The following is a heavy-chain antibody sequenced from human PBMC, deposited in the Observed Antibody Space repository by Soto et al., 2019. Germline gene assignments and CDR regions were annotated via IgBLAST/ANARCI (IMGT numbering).Heavy chain of an antibody. CDR3: ARGKGMEENYFYYGLDI. J-gene: IGHJ6*02. V-gene: IGHV1-3*01. Sequence: ASVKVSCKASGYTFSTYAMHWVRQAPGQSLEWMGWLNGGTGQTRYSQKFQDRVIITRDTSASTGYMELSSLTSEDTAVYYCARGKGMEENYFYYGLDIWGQGNTVTVSS. D-gene: IGHD1-1*01. CDR1: GYTFSTYA. CDR2: LNGGTGQT.